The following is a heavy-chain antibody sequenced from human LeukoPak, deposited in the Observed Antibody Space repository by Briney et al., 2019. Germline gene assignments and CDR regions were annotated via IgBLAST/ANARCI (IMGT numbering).Heavy chain of an antibody. Sequence: GESLKISCKGSGYSFTSYWIGWVRQMPGKGLEWMGIIYPGDSDTRYSPSFQGQVTISADKSISTAYLQWSSLKASDTAMYYCARQTYNWNYGSIGLFDYWGQGTLVTVSS. D-gene: IGHD1-7*01. J-gene: IGHJ4*02. CDR1: GYSFTSYW. CDR2: IYPGDSDT. CDR3: ARQTYNWNYGSIGLFDY. V-gene: IGHV5-51*01.